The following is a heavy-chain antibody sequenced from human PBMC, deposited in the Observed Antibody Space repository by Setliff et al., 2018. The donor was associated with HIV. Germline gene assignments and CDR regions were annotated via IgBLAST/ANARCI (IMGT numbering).Heavy chain of an antibody. Sequence: SVKVSCKASGYTFTSYAINWVRQAPGQGLEWMGKIIPLFGTTNYAQTFQGRVTITADKSTHTAYMELRGLRSDDTAVYCCARDRSSTGDYNEEHLFEYWGQGTLVTVSS. CDR2: IIPLFGTT. CDR1: GYTFTSYA. J-gene: IGHJ4*02. D-gene: IGHD3-22*01. V-gene: IGHV1-69*06. CDR3: ARDRSSTGDYNEEHLFEY.